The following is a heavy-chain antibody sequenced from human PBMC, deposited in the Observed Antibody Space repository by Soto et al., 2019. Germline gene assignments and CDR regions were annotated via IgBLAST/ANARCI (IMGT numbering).Heavy chain of an antibody. Sequence: QITLKESGPTLVKPTQTLTLTCTFSGFSLSTSGVGVGWIRQPPGKALEWLALIYWDNDKRYRPSLKSRLTITKDTSKNQVVLAMTNMDPVDTATYYCAHVRDTVTTDYWGQGTLVTVSS. CDR1: GFSLSTSGVG. CDR2: IYWDNDK. J-gene: IGHJ4*02. D-gene: IGHD4-17*01. CDR3: AHVRDTVTTDY. V-gene: IGHV2-5*02.